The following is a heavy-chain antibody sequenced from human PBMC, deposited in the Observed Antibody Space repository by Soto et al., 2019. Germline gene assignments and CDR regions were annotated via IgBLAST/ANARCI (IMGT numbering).Heavy chain of an antibody. CDR1: GYPFTSSG. J-gene: IGHJ6*02. Sequence: QVHLVQSGGEVKKPGASVKVSCKASGYPFTSSGFSWVRQAPGQGLEWMGWISAYNGNTNYARKFKGRVTMTTDTSTSTAYMELGSLTFDDTAVYYCATDPYCGSAPGCSALDVRGQGTTVTVSS. D-gene: IGHD2-21*01. V-gene: IGHV1-18*04. CDR2: ISAYNGNT. CDR3: ATDPYCGSAPGCSALDV.